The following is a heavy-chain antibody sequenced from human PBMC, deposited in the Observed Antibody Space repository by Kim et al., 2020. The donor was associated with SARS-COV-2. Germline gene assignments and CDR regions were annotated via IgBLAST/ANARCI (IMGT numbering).Heavy chain of an antibody. D-gene: IGHD6-13*01. CDR1: GFIFEDYA. CDR3: VKDVGSSLAAPGAPILSYYYGMDV. CDR2: ISWNSGII. J-gene: IGHJ6*04. V-gene: IGHV3-9*01. Sequence: SLRLSCAASGFIFEDYAMHWVRQAPGKGLEWVSGISWNSGIIGYADSVKGRFTISRDNAKNSLYAQMSSLRPEDSALYYCVKDVGSSLAAPGAPILSYYYGMDVWGKGTTVTVSS.